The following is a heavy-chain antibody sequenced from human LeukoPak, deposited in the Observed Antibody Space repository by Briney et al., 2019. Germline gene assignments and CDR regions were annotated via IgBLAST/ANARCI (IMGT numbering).Heavy chain of an antibody. CDR3: ARHKQGSFFMVRGVNPYGMDV. J-gene: IGHJ6*02. Sequence: ASETLSLTCTVSGGSISSSSYYWGWIRQPPGKGLEWIGSIYYSGSTYYNPSLKSRVTISVDTSKNQFSLKLSSVTAADTAVYYCARHKQGSFFMVRGVNPYGMDVWGQGTTVTVSS. D-gene: IGHD3-10*01. CDR2: IYYSGST. CDR1: GGSISSSSYY. V-gene: IGHV4-39*01.